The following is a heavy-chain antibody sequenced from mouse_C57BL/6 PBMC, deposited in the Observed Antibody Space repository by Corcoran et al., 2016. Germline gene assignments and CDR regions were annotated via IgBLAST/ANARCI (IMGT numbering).Heavy chain of an antibody. J-gene: IGHJ4*01. Sequence: EVQLQQSVAELVRPGDSVKLSCTDSGFSIKNTYMHWVKQRPEQGLEWIGRIDPANGNTKYAPKFQGKATITADTSSNTAYLQLSSLTSEDTAIYYCASFYYGYSYSAMDYCGQGPSVTVSS. V-gene: IGHV14-3*01. D-gene: IGHD2-2*01. CDR3: ASFYYGYSYSAMDY. CDR1: GFSIKNTY. CDR2: IDPANGNT.